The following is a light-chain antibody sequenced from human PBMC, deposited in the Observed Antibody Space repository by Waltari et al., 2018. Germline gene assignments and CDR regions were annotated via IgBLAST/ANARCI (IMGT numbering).Light chain of an antibody. J-gene: IGLJ2*01. CDR1: SSNIGSHY. Sequence: QSVLTQPPSVSAAPGQKVTISCSGSSSNIGSHYVFWYQQLPRPAPKLLIYDNNKRPSGIPDRFSGSKSGTSATLGITGLQTGDEADYYCATWDDSLSAVVFGGGTKLAVL. CDR2: DNN. V-gene: IGLV1-51*01. CDR3: ATWDDSLSAVV.